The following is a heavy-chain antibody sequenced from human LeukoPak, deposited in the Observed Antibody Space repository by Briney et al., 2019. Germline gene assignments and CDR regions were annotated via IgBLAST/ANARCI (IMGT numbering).Heavy chain of an antibody. CDR2: IIPILGIA. J-gene: IGHJ6*02. D-gene: IGHD2-2*01. V-gene: IGHV1-69*04. CDR3: ASCSSTSCYYYYGMDV. CDR1: GGTFSSYA. Sequence: SVKVSCKASGGTFSSYAISWVRQAPGQGLERMGRIIPILGIANYAQKFQGRVTITADKSTSTAYMELSSLRSEDTAVYYCASCSSTSCYYYYGMDVWGQGTTVTVSS.